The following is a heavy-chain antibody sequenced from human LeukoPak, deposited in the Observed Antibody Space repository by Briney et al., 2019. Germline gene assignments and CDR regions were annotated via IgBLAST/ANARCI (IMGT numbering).Heavy chain of an antibody. CDR3: ARDMRKYSSSSGEH. Sequence: PGGSLRLSCAASGFTLSSYAMHWVRQAPGKGLEWVAVISYDGSNKYYAASVKGRFTISRDNSKNTLYLQMNSLRAEDTAVYYFARDMRKYSSSSGEHWGQGTLVTVSS. J-gene: IGHJ4*02. CDR1: GFTLSSYA. D-gene: IGHD6-6*01. CDR2: ISYDGSNK. V-gene: IGHV3-30*01.